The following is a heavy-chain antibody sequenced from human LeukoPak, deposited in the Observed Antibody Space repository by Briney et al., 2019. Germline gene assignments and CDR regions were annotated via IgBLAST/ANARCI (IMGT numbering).Heavy chain of an antibody. J-gene: IGHJ4*02. CDR3: ARHEWLGPFDY. D-gene: IGHD6-19*01. V-gene: IGHV4-30-2*03. CDR2: IYFSGRP. CDR1: VGSISRGSYS. Sequence: TSQTLSLTRAVSVGSISRGSYSCSSVRQPPGEGHELNGSIYFSGRPSYNPPLKSRVTISVAPSTNQFSLKLGSVTAADTAVYYCARHEWLGPFDYWGEGTLVTVSS.